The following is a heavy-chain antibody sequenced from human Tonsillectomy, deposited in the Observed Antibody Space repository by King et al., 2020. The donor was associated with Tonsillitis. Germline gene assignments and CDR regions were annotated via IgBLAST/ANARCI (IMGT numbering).Heavy chain of an antibody. D-gene: IGHD6-19*01. CDR3: ARAFIAVGATTVGDAFDI. J-gene: IGHJ3*02. CDR1: GGTFSSYA. CDR2: IIPSLCIA. Sequence: QLVQSGAEVKKPGSSVKVSCKASGGTFSSYAISWVRQAPGQGLEWMGRIIPSLCIANYAQKFQGRVTLTADKSTSTAYMELSSLRSEDTAVYYCARAFIAVGATTVGDAFDIWGQGTMVTVSS. V-gene: IGHV1-69*09.